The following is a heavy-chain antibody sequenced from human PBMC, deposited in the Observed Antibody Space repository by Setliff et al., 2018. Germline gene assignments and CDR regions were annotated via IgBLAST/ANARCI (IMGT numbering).Heavy chain of an antibody. CDR3: GRGFSRIEGWGNWFDP. J-gene: IGHJ5*02. Sequence: LSLTCTVSGGSVSNSGFFWGWLRQAPGKGLEWIGNIYDSGSSNYNASLKSRLIITRDTSKNQISLKLTSVIAADTAVYYCGRGFSRIEGWGNWFDPWGQGILVTVSS. CDR1: GGSVSNSGFF. CDR2: IYDSGSS. V-gene: IGHV4-39*01. D-gene: IGHD2-15*01.